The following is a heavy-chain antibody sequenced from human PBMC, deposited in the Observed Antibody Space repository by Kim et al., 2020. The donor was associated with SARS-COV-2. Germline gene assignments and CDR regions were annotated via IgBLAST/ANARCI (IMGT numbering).Heavy chain of an antibody. V-gene: IGHV4-39*07. D-gene: IGHD3-9*01. CDR3: ARDPPSFRYFDWLSDY. CDR2: IYYSGST. J-gene: IGHJ4*01. Sequence: SETLSLTCTVSGGSISSSSYYWGWIRQPPGKGLEWIGSIYYSGSTYYNPSLKSRVTISVDTSKNQFSLKLSSVTAADTAVYYCARDPPSFRYFDWLSDY. CDR1: GGSISSSSYY.